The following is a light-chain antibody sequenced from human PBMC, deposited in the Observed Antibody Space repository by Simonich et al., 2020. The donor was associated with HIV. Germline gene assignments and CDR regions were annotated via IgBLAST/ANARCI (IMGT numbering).Light chain of an antibody. J-gene: IGKJ1*01. CDR2: WAS. CDR3: QQYYSTPRT. V-gene: IGKV4-1*01. CDR1: QSILYSSNNKNY. Sequence: DIVMTQSPDSLAVSLGERATINCKSSQSILYSSNNKNYLAWYQKKPGQPPNLLIYWASTRESGVPDRFSGSGSGTDFTLTISSLQAEDVAVYYCQQYYSTPRTFGQGTKVEIK.